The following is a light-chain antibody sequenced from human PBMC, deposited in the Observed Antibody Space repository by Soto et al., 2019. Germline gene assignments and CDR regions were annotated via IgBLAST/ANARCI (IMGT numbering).Light chain of an antibody. CDR3: QAWDSSTVV. CDR1: KLGNKY. J-gene: IGLJ2*01. Sequence: SYELTQPPSVSVSPGQTASITCSGDKLGNKYACWYQQKPGQSPVLVIYQDNKRPSGIPERFSGSHSGNTATLTISGTQAVDEAGYYCQAWDSSTVVFGGGTKLTVL. V-gene: IGLV3-1*01. CDR2: QDN.